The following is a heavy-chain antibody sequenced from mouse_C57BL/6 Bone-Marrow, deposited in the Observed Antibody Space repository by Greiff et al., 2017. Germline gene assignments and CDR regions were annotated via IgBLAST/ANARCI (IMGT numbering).Heavy chain of an antibody. V-gene: IGHV14-2*01. CDR1: GFNIKDYY. CDR3: ARGYYLFAY. D-gene: IGHD2-3*01. J-gene: IGHJ3*01. CDR2: IDPEDGET. Sequence: VQLQQPGAELVRPGASVKLSCTASGFNIKDYYMHWVKQRTEQGLEWIGRIDPEDGETKYAPKIQGKATITAETSSNTAYLQLSSLTSEDTAVYYCARGYYLFAYWGQGTLVTVSA.